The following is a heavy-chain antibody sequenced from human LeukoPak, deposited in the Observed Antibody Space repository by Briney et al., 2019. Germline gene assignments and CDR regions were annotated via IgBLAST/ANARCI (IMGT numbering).Heavy chain of an antibody. V-gene: IGHV4-59*08. D-gene: IGHD6-13*01. J-gene: IGHJ3*02. CDR2: IYYSGST. CDR1: GGSISSYY. CDR3: ARRMSIAAAGIDAFDI. Sequence: SETLSLTCTVSGGSISSYYWSWIRQPPGKGLEWIGYIYYSGSTNYNPSLKSRVTISVDTSKNQFSLKLSSVTAADTAAYYCARRMSIAAAGIDAFDIWGQGTMVTVSS.